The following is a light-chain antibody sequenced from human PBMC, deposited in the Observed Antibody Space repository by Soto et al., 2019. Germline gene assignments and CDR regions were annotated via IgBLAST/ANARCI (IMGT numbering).Light chain of an antibody. CDR1: SSDVGGYNY. CDR3: TSYTSDRTYV. J-gene: IGLJ1*01. Sequence: QSALTQPASVSGSPGQSITISCTGTSSDVGGYNYVSWYQQHPGKAPKLMVYDVSNRPSWVSNRFSGSKSGITASLTISGLQAEDEADYYCTSYTSDRTYVFGTGTKVTVL. CDR2: DVS. V-gene: IGLV2-14*01.